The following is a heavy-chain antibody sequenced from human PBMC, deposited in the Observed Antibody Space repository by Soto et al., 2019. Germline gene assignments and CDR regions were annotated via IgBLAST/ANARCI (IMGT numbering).Heavy chain of an antibody. J-gene: IGHJ6*02. V-gene: IGHV1-2*02. CDR3: ARDSHPWGTGTTGYYSGMDV. D-gene: IGHD1-7*01. CDR1: GYTFTGYY. CDR2: INPNSGGT. Sequence: QVQLVQSGAEVKKPGASVKVSCKASGYTFTGYYMHWVRQAPGQGLAWMGWINPNSGGTNYAQKFQGRVTMTRDTSISTAYMELSRLRSDDTAVYYCARDSHPWGTGTTGYYSGMDVWGQGTTVTVSS.